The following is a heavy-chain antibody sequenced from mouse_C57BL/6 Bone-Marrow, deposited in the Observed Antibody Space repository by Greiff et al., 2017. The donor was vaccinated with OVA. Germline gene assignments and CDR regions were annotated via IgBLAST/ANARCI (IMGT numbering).Heavy chain of an antibody. J-gene: IGHJ3*01. CDR3: AREDDYDSPWFAY. CDR1: GFTFSDYG. Sequence: EVKVVESGGGLVQPGGSLKLSCAASGFTFSDYGMAWVRQAPRKGPEWVAFISNLAYSIYYADTVTGRFTISRENAKNTLYLEMSSLRSEDTAMYYCAREDDYDSPWFAYWGQGTLVTVSA. V-gene: IGHV5-15*01. D-gene: IGHD2-4*01. CDR2: ISNLAYSI.